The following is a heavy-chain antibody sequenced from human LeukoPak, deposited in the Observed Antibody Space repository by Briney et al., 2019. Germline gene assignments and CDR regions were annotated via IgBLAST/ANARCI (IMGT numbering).Heavy chain of an antibody. CDR2: IYTSGST. CDR3: ARGPESTTVTTYNRYYYYYYMDV. CDR1: GGSLSSGSYY. D-gene: IGHD4-17*01. Sequence: SETLSLTCTVSGGSLSSGSYYWSWIRQPAGKGLEWIGRIYTSGSTNYNPSLKSRVTISVDTSKNQFSLKLSSVTAADTAVYYCARGPESTTVTTYNRYYYYYYMDVWGKGTTVTVSS. V-gene: IGHV4-61*02. J-gene: IGHJ6*03.